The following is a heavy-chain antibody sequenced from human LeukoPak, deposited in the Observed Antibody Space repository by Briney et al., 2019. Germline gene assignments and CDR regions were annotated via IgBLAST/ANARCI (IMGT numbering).Heavy chain of an antibody. V-gene: IGHV1-2*02. CDR1: GYIFTGYY. J-gene: IGHJ4*02. CDR2: INPNSGGT. CDR3: ASRGPGDSSGFGC. D-gene: IGHD3-22*01. Sequence: ASVKVSCKASGYIFTGYYMHWVRQAPGQGLEWMGWINPNSGGTNYAQKFQGRVTMTRDTSISTAYMELSRLRSDDTAVYYCASRGPGDSSGFGCWGQGTLVTVSS.